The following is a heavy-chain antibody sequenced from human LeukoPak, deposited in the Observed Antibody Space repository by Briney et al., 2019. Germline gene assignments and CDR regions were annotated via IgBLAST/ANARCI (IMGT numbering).Heavy chain of an antibody. D-gene: IGHD6-19*01. J-gene: IGHJ4*02. CDR1: GGSISSSNYY. CDR3: ARGAGTGEVYDY. CDR2: IYYSGGT. Sequence: SETLSLTCTVSGGSISSSNYYWGWIRQPPGKGLEWIGSIYYSGGTYYNLSLKSRVTISVDTSKNQFSLKLSSVTAADTAVYYCARGAGTGEVYDYWGQGTLVTVSS. V-gene: IGHV4-39*07.